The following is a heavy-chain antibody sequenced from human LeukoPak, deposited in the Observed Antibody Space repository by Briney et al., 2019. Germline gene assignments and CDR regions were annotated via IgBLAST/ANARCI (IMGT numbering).Heavy chain of an antibody. CDR1: GGSFSGYY. J-gene: IGHJ4*02. CDR2: INHSGST. V-gene: IGHV4-34*01. D-gene: IGHD2-8*01. Sequence: SETLSLTCAVYGGSFSGYYWSWIRQPPGKGLEWIGEINHSGSTNYNPSLKSRVIISVDTSKNQFSLKLSSVTAADTAVYYCARGPYAKGLGYWGQGTLVTVSS. CDR3: ARGPYAKGLGY.